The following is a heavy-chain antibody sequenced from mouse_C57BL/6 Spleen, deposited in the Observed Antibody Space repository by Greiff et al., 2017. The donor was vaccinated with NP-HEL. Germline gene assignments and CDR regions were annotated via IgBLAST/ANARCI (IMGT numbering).Heavy chain of an antibody. CDR3: ARKGAEGFGVDY. D-gene: IGHD3-3*01. CDR1: GYAFSSSW. V-gene: IGHV1-82*01. Sequence: VQLQQSGPELVKPGASVKISCKASGYAFSSSWMNWVKQRPGKGLEWIGRIYPGDGDTNYNGKFKGKATLTADKSSSTAYMQLSSLTSEDSAVYFCARKGAEGFGVDYWGQGTSVTVSS. J-gene: IGHJ4*01. CDR2: IYPGDGDT.